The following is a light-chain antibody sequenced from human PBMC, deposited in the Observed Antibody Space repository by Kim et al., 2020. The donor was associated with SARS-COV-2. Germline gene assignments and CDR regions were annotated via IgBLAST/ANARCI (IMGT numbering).Light chain of an antibody. CDR2: EVS. V-gene: IGLV2-8*01. Sequence: QSALTQPPSASGSPGQSVTISCTGTSSDVGGYNYVSWYQQHPGKAPKLMIYEVSKRPSGVPDRFSGSKSGNMASLTGSGLQAEDEADYHCSSHAAISNFVFGTGTKVTVL. CDR1: SSDVGGYNY. J-gene: IGLJ1*01. CDR3: SSHAAISNFV.